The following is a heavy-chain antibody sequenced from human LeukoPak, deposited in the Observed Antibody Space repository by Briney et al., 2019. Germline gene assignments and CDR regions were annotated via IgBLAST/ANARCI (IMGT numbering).Heavy chain of an antibody. CDR3: ARTTEGGYTYDYFYYYYMDV. J-gene: IGHJ6*03. Sequence: SETLSLTCAVYGGSFSSYYWSWIRQPPGKGLEWIVYIYYSGSTNYNPSLKSRVTISVGTSKNQFSLKLSSVTAADTAVYYCARTTEGGYTYDYFYYYYMDVWGKGTTVTISS. CDR2: IYYSGST. V-gene: IGHV4-59*01. D-gene: IGHD5-18*01. CDR1: GGSFSSYY.